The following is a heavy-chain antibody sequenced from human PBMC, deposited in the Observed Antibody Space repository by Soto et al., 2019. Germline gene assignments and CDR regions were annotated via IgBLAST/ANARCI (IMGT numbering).Heavy chain of an antibody. J-gene: IGHJ4*02. Sequence: VQLVESGGGVVQPGRSLRLPCAASGFTFSDYAMHWVRQAPGKGLEWVAVVSHDGRNTHYADSVKGRFTISRDGSKNTVSLEMTSLRAEDTAVYYCAKGGRQWLVTSDFNYWGQGALVTVSS. V-gene: IGHV3-30*18. CDR3: AKGGRQWLVTSDFNY. D-gene: IGHD6-19*01. CDR1: GFTFSDYA. CDR2: VSHDGRNT.